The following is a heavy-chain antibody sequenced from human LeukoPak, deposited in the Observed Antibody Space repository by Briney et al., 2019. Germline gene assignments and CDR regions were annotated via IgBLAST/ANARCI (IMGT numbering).Heavy chain of an antibody. CDR3: ARVLTYYYGSGSPSYYYYYYGMDV. V-gene: IGHV3-11*05. CDR2: ISSSSSYT. CDR1: GFTCCDKY. D-gene: IGHD3-10*01. Sequence: PGGSLCLSCAASGFTCCDKYMSWMGQAPGKGLEWVSYISSSSSYTNYADSVKGRFTISRDNAKNSLYLQMNSLRAEDTAVYYRARVLTYYYGSGSPSYYYYYYGMDVWGQGTTVTVSS. J-gene: IGHJ6*02.